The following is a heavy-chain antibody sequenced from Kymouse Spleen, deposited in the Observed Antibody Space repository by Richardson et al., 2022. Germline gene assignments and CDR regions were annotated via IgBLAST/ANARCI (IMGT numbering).Heavy chain of an antibody. V-gene: IGHV5-51*01. J-gene: IGHJ6*02. D-gene: IGHD3-10*01. CDR2: IYPGDSDT. CDR3: ARGEYGSGSSLYYYYYGMDV. CDR1: GYSFTSYW. Sequence: EVQLVQSGAEVKKPGESLKISCKGSGYSFTSYWIGWVRQMPGKGLEWMGIIYPGDSDTRYSPSFQGQVTISADKSISTAYLQWSSLKASDTAMYYCARGEYGSGSSLYYYYYGMDVWGQGTTVTVSS.